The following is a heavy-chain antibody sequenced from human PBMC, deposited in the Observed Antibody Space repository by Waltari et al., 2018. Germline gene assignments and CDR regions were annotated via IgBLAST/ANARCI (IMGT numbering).Heavy chain of an antibody. CDR1: GGSISSVGYY. J-gene: IGHJ4*02. Sequence: QVQLQESGPGLVKPSQTLSLTCTVSGGSISSVGYYWSWIRQPPGKGLEWIGYIYYSGSTYYNPSLKSRVTISVDTSKNQFSLKLSSVTAADTAVYYCARQTRWLQLLGWFDYWGQGTLVTVSS. CDR3: ARQTRWLQLLGWFDY. CDR2: IYYSGST. D-gene: IGHD5-12*01. V-gene: IGHV4-31*03.